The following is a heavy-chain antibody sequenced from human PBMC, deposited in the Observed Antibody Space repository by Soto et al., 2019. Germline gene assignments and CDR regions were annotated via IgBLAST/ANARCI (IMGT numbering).Heavy chain of an antibody. CDR1: GFTFSSYW. V-gene: IGHV3-7*01. CDR2: LKQDGSAK. J-gene: IGHJ4*02. Sequence: EVQLVESGGGLVQPGGSLRLSCAGSGFTFSSYWMSWVRQTPDKGLEWVAKLKQDGSAKSYVDSVKGRFTISRDNARXXXXXXXXXXXXXXXXXXXXXXXXXXXXXXXXXFDYWGQGTLVTVSS. CDR3: XXXXXXXXXXXXXFDY.